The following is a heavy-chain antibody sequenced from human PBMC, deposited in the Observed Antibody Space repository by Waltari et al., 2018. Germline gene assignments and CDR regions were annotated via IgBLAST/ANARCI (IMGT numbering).Heavy chain of an antibody. CDR1: GGSISSGGYF. D-gene: IGHD3-22*01. V-gene: IGHV4-39*07. CDR3: ASPRSGYNGSWFDP. Sequence: QLHLQESGPGLVKPSETLSITCTVSGGSISSGGYFWGWIRQPPGKDLEWLGSVYYTGTTYYNPSLGGRVTISLDASDNQFSLKLRSVTAADTAVYFCASPRSGYNGSWFDPWGRGILVIVSS. CDR2: VYYTGTT. J-gene: IGHJ5*02.